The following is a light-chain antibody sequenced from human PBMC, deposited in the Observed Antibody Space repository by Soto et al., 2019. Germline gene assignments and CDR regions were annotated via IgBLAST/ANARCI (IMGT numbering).Light chain of an antibody. J-gene: IGKJ1*01. CDR2: KAS. CDR3: QQYNSYSRT. CDR1: QSISSW. V-gene: IGKV1-5*03. Sequence: DIQMTQSPSTLSASVGDRVTITCRASQSISSWLAWYQQKPGKAPKLLIYKASSLESGVPSRFSGSGSGTEFTLTCSSLQPDDFATYYCQQYNSYSRTFGQGTKVEIK.